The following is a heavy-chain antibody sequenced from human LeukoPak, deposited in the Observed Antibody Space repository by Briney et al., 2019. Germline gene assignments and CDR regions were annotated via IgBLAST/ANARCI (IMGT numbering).Heavy chain of an antibody. Sequence: PSETLSLTCAVYGGSFGGYYWSWIRQPPGKGLEWIGEINHSGSTNYNPSLKSRVTISVDTSKNQFSLKLSSVTAADTAVYYCARARNYYDSSGPTSDAFDIWGQGTMVTVSS. CDR3: ARARNYYDSSGPTSDAFDI. CDR1: GGSFGGYY. CDR2: INHSGST. D-gene: IGHD3-22*01. V-gene: IGHV4-34*01. J-gene: IGHJ3*02.